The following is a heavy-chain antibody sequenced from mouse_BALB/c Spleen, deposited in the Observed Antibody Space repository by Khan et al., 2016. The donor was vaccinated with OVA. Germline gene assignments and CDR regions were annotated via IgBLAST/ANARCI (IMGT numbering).Heavy chain of an antibody. D-gene: IGHD1-2*01. V-gene: IGHV3-1*02. CDR1: GHSITSGYG. J-gene: IGHJ2*01. CDR3: ARTARIKY. Sequence: VQLVESGPGLMKPSQSLSLTCTVTGHSITSGYGWNWIRQFPGNKLEWIGYIIYSGGTNYNPSLRSRISITRDTSKNQFFLQLNSVTTEDTATYYCARTARIKYWGQGTTLTVSS. CDR2: IIYSGGT.